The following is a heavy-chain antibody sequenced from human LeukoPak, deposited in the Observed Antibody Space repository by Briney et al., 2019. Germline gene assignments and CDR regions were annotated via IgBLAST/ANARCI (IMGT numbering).Heavy chain of an antibody. J-gene: IGHJ4*02. D-gene: IGHD3-9*01. V-gene: IGHV3-23*01. Sequence: GGSLRISCVVSGLTFTSTSMAWVRQAPGKGLEWVAGISSGDRTFHAESVKGRFTISRDKSKDTLYLQMNSLRAEDTAVYYCAKDATASPYFHWFDNWGQGTQVIVSS. CDR3: AKDATASPYFHWFDN. CDR2: ISSGDRT. CDR1: GLTFTSTS.